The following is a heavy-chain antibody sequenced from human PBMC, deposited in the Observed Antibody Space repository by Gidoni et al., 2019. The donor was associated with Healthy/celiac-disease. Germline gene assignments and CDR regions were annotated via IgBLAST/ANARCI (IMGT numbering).Heavy chain of an antibody. CDR2: IWYDGSNK. CDR3: ARDLGGYLYYFDY. Sequence: QVQLVASGGGVVQPGSSLSLSCAASGFTFSSYGMHWVRQAPGKGLEWVAVIWYDGSNKYYADSVKGRFTISRDNSKNTLYLQMNSLRAEDTAVYYCARDLGGYLYYFDYWGQGTLVTVSS. D-gene: IGHD3-22*01. V-gene: IGHV3-33*01. CDR1: GFTFSSYG. J-gene: IGHJ4*02.